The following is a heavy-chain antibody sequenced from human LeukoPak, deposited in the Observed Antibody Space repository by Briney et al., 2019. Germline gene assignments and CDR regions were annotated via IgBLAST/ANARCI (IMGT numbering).Heavy chain of an antibody. V-gene: IGHV3-23*01. D-gene: IGHD3-22*01. CDR2: ISGSGGST. J-gene: IGHJ4*02. CDR3: ARHVVAVGFDY. CDR1: GFTVSSNS. Sequence: PGGSLRLSCTVSGFTVSSNSMSWVRQAPGKGLEWVSAISGSGGSTYYADSVKGRFTISRDNSKNTLYLQMNSLRAEDTAVYYCARHVVAVGFDYWGQGTLVTVSS.